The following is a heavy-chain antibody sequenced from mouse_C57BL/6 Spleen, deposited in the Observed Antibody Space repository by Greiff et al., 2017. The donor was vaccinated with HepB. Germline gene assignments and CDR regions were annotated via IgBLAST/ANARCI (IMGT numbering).Heavy chain of an antibody. CDR2: IDTSDSET. CDR3: ARAGATVVRFDY. CDR1: GYTFTSYW. Sequence: VQLQQSGAELVRPGSSVKLSCKASGYTFTSYWMHWVKQRPIQGLEWIGNIDTSDSETHYTQKFKDQATLTVDKSSSTAYMQLSSLTSEDSAVYYCARAGATVVRFDYWGQGTTLTVYS. D-gene: IGHD1-1*01. V-gene: IGHV1-52*01. J-gene: IGHJ2*01.